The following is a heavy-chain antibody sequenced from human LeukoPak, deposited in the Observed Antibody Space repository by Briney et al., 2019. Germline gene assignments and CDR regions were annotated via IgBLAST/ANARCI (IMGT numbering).Heavy chain of an antibody. CDR2: VNHSGST. CDR3: ASGPPRYYGMDV. D-gene: IGHD1-14*01. V-gene: IGHV4-34*01. Sequence: SETLSLACAVYGGSFSGYYWSWIRQPPGKGLEWIGEVNHSGSTNYNPSLKSRVTISVDTSKNQFSLKLSSVTAADTAVYYCASGPPRYYGMDVWGQGTTVTVSS. CDR1: GGSFSGYY. J-gene: IGHJ6*02.